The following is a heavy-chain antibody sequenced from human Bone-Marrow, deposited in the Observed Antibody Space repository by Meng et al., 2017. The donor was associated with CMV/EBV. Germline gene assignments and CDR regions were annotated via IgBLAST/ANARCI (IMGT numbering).Heavy chain of an antibody. D-gene: IGHD3-16*01. CDR1: GASIKNYN. J-gene: IGHJ4*02. CDR3: AGSRPGGGACDY. V-gene: IGHV4-4*07. Sequence: HVQIKESGPGLVKPSETLYLTCIVSGASIKNYNWNWVRQPAGQGLEWIGLIQVIGHTVYNPSLKSRVTVSLDASKNQFSLTLNSVTAADTATYYCAGSRPGGGACDYWGQGILVTVSS. CDR2: IQVIGHT.